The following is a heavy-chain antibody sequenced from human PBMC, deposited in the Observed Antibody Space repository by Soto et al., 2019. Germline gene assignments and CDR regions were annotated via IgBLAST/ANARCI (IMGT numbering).Heavy chain of an antibody. CDR3: ARGPEAAGPAMWYYYYGMDV. CDR2: IIPIFGTA. V-gene: IGHV1-69*13. J-gene: IGHJ6*02. CDR1: GGTFSSYA. D-gene: IGHD6-13*01. Sequence: SVKVSCKASGGTFSSYAISWVRQAPGQGLEWMGGIIPIFGTANYAQKFQGRVTITADESTSTAYMELSSLRSEDTAVYYCARGPEAAGPAMWYYYYGMDVCGQGTTVAVSS.